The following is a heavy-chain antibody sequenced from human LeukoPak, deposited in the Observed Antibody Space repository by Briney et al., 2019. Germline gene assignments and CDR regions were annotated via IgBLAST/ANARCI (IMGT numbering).Heavy chain of an antibody. CDR3: ARGYSYGSYFDY. V-gene: IGHV3-64*01. J-gene: IGHJ4*02. D-gene: IGHD5-18*01. CDR1: GFTFSSYA. CDR2: ISSNGGST. Sequence: QSGGSLRLSCAASGFTFSSYAMHWVRQAPGKGLEYVSAISSNGGSTYYENSVKGRFTISRDNSKNTLYLQMGSLRAEDMAVYYCARGYSYGSYFDYWGQGTLVTVSS.